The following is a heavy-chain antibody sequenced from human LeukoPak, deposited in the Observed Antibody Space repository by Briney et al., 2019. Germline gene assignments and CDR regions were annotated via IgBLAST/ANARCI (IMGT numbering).Heavy chain of an antibody. J-gene: IGHJ4*02. Sequence: PSETLSLTCTVSGGSISSYYWSWIRQPPEKGLEWIGYIYYSGSTNYNPSLKSRVTISVDTSKNQFSLKLSSVTAADTAVYYCASMVATVTPLNFDYWGQGTLVTVSS. V-gene: IGHV4-59*01. CDR1: GGSISSYY. CDR3: ASMVATVTPLNFDY. CDR2: IYYSGST. D-gene: IGHD5-12*01.